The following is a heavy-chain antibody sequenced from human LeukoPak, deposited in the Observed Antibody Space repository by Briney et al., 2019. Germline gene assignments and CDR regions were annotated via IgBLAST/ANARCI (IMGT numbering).Heavy chain of an antibody. CDR2: ISISSSYI. CDR1: VVTFRSYS. D-gene: IGHD3-3*01. CDR3: ARVRIFGVLTAYGYDY. J-gene: IGHJ4*02. V-gene: IGHV3-21*01. Sequence: GGCLRLSCAASVVTFRSYSMNCVRQAPGKGLEWVSSISISSSYIYYADSLKGRFTISRDNAKNSLYLQMNSLRAEDTAVYYCARVRIFGVLTAYGYDYWGQGTLVTVSS.